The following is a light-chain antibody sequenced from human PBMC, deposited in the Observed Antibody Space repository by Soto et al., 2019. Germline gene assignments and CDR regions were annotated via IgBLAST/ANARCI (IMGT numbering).Light chain of an antibody. CDR1: SSNIGAGYY. CDR3: PSYDSSLSAVV. J-gene: IGLJ2*01. V-gene: IGLV1-40*01. CDR2: GNS. Sequence: QSVLTQPPSVSGAPGQRVTISCTGSSSNIGAGYYVHWYQQLPGTAPKLLIYGNSNRPSGVPDRFSGSKSGTSASLAITGLQAEDEADYYCPSYDSSLSAVVFGGGTKLTVL.